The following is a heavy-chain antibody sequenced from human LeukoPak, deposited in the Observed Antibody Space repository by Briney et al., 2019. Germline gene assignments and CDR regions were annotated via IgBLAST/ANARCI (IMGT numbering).Heavy chain of an antibody. CDR3: ATLLVGATVDY. CDR1: GFTFSNYG. V-gene: IGHV3-30*19. Sequence: GGSLRLSCAASGFTFSNYGMHWVRQAPGKGLEWVAVISYDGSNKYYADSVKGRFTISRDNSKNTLYLQMNSLRAEDTAVYYCATLLVGATVDYWGQGTLVTVSS. CDR2: ISYDGSNK. J-gene: IGHJ4*02. D-gene: IGHD1-26*01.